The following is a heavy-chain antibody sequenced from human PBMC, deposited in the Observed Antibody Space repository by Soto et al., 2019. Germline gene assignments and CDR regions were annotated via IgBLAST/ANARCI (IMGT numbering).Heavy chain of an antibody. CDR1: GFTFNIYA. V-gene: IGHV3-30*14. Sequence: GGSLRLSCAASGFTFNIYAMHWVRQAPGKGLEWVAVISHDGTSRYYADSVKGRVTISRDNSKNTLYLQMSSLRAEDTAVYYCVKERLDVVVPAAITLYYFDYWGQGTLVTVSS. D-gene: IGHD2-2*01. J-gene: IGHJ4*02. CDR3: VKERLDVVVPAAITLYYFDY. CDR2: ISHDGTSR.